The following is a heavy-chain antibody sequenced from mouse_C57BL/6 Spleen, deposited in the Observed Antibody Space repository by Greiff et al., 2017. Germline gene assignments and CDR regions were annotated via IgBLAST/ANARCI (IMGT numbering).Heavy chain of an antibody. CDR3: ARRGPPPMDY. D-gene: IGHD6-1*01. CDR2: INPNNGGT. V-gene: IGHV1-26*01. Sequence: VQLQQSGPELVKPGASVKISCKASGYTFTDYYMNWVKQSHGKSLEWIGDINPNNGGTSYNQKFKGKATLTVDKSSSTAYMELRSLTSEDSAVYYCARRGPPPMDYWGQGTSVTVSS. J-gene: IGHJ4*01. CDR1: GYTFTDYY.